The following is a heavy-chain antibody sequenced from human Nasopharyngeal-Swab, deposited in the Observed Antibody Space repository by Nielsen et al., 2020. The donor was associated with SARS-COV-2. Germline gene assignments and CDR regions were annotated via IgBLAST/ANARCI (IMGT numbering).Heavy chain of an antibody. J-gene: IGHJ4*02. D-gene: IGHD3-3*01. CDR3: ARDDSSNYDFWSGYYTSFDY. CDR1: GYTFTSYG. CDR2: ISACNGNT. Sequence: ASVKVSCKASGYTFTSYGISWVRQAPGQGLEWMGWISACNGNTNYAQKLQGRVTMTTDTSTSTAYMELRSLRSADTAVYYCARDDSSNYDFWSGYYTSFDYWGQGTLVTVSS. V-gene: IGHV1-18*01.